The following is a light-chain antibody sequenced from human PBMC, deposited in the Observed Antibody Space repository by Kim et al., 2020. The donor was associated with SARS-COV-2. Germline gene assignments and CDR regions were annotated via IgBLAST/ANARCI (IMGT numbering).Light chain of an antibody. J-gene: IGKJ2*01. CDR1: QSISRY. CDR3: QQSYGSPTYS. V-gene: IGKV1-39*01. CDR2: AAS. Sequence: DIQMTQSPSSLSASVGDRVTITCRASQSISRYLNWYQQKPGKAPNLLIFAASTLQNGVPTRFSGSGFGTDFSLTISSLQPEDFATYYCQQSYGSPTYSFGQGPNLEI.